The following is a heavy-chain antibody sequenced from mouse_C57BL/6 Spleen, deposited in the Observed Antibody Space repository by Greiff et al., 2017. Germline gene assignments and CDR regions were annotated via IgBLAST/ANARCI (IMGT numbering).Heavy chain of an antibody. D-gene: IGHD1-1*01. V-gene: IGHV1-82*01. CDR1: GYAFSSSW. J-gene: IGHJ2*01. Sequence: VQLQQSGPELVKPGASVKISCKASGYAFSSSWMNWVKQRPGKGLEWIGRIYPGDGDTNYNGKFKGKATLTADKSSSTAYMQLSSLTSEDSAVYFCARESITTVFVDYWGQGTTLTVSS. CDR3: ARESITTVFVDY. CDR2: IYPGDGDT.